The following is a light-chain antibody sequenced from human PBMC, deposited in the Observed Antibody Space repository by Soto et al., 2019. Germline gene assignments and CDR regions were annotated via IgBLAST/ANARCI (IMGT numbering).Light chain of an antibody. V-gene: IGLV1-40*01. J-gene: IGLJ1*01. CDR3: QSYDISLHNYV. Sequence: QPVLTQPPSVSGAPGQRVSISCTGSTSNIGAPYDVHWYQHLPGTAPKLLIYGDNNRPSRVPDRFSGSKSGTSASLAITRLQAEDEADYYCQSYDISLHNYVFGTGTKLTVL. CDR2: GDN. CDR1: TSNIGAPYD.